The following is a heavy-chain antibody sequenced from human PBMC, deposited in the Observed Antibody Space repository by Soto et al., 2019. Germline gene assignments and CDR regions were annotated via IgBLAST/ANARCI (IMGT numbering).Heavy chain of an antibody. CDR3: AAGGGLPRYY. V-gene: IGHV4-30-2*01. D-gene: IGHD5-12*01. J-gene: IGHJ4*02. CDR2: IYHSGST. Sequence: QLQLQESGSGLVKPSQTLSLTCAVSGGSISSGGYSWSWIRQPPGKGLEWIGYIYHSGSTYYNPSLKSRVTRSVARAKNRVSLKLSSVTAADTAVYYCAAGGGLPRYYWGQGTLVTVSS. CDR1: GGSISSGGYS.